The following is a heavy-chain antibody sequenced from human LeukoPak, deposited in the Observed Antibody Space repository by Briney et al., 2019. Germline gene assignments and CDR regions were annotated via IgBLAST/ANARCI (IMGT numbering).Heavy chain of an antibody. D-gene: IGHD2-21*01. V-gene: IGHV1-46*01. J-gene: IGHJ4*02. CDR3: ARDSGGEAMIDY. Sequence: ASVKVSCKASGYTFTSYYMHWVRQAPGQGLEWMGIINPSGGSTSYAQKFQGRVTMTRDMSTSTVYMELSSLRSEDTAVYYCARDSGGEAMIDYWGQGTLVTVSS. CDR1: GYTFTSYY. CDR2: INPSGGST.